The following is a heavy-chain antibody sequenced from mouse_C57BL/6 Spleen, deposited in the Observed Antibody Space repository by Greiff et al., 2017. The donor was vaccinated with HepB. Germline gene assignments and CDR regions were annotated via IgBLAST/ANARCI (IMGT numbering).Heavy chain of an antibody. CDR1: GYAFTNYL. CDR3: ARGRGSGYLFGC. CDR2: INPGSGGT. D-gene: IGHD3-2*02. Sequence: QVQLQQSGAELVRPGTSVKVSCKASGYAFTNYLIEWVKQRPGQGLEWIGVINPGSGGTNYNEKFKGKATLTADKSSSTAYMQLSSLTSEDSAVYFGARGRGSGYLFGCWGQGTTLTVSS. V-gene: IGHV1-54*01. J-gene: IGHJ2*01.